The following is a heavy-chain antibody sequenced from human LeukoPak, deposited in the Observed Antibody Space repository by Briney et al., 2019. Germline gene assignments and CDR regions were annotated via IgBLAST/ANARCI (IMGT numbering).Heavy chain of an antibody. V-gene: IGHV3-73*01. CDR3: TLRNYYYYGMDV. Sequence: GGSLKLSCAASVFTFSGSAMHWVRQASGKGLEWVGRIRSKANSYATAYAASVKGRFTISRDDSKNTAYLQMNSLKTEDTAVYYCTLRNYYYYGMDVWGQGTTVTVSS. J-gene: IGHJ6*02. CDR1: VFTFSGSA. CDR2: IRSKANSYAT.